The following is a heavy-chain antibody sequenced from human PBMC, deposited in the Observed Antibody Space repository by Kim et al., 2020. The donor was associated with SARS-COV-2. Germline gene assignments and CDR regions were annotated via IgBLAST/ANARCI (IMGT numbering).Heavy chain of an antibody. V-gene: IGHV4-39*07. CDR2: IYYSGST. J-gene: IGHJ3*02. Sequence: SETLSLTCTVSGGSISSSSYYWGWIRQPPGKGLEWIGSIYYSGSTYYNPTLKSRVTISVDTSKNQFSLKLSSVTAADTAVYYCARDNWNDFGDAFDIWGQGTMVTVSS. D-gene: IGHD1-20*01. CDR3: ARDNWNDFGDAFDI. CDR1: GGSISSSSYY.